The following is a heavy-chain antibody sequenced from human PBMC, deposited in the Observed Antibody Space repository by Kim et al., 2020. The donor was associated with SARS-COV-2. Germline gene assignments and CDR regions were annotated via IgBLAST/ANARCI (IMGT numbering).Heavy chain of an antibody. Sequence: GGSLRLSCAASGFTFSSYGMHWVRQAPGKGLEWVAVIWYDGSNKYYADSVKGRFTISRDNSKNTLYLQMNSLRAEDTAVYYCAKDIKNLSSGCDYWGQGTLVTVSS. CDR2: IWYDGSNK. CDR1: GFTFSSYG. J-gene: IGHJ4*02. V-gene: IGHV3-33*06. CDR3: AKDIKNLSSGCDY. D-gene: IGHD6-19*01.